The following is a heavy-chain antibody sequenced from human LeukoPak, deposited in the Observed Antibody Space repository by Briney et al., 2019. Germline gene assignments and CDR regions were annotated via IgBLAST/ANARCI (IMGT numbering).Heavy chain of an antibody. J-gene: IGHJ6*02. Sequence: GGSLRLSCAASGFTFSSYAMHWVRQAPGKGLEWVAVISYHGSNKYYADSVKGRFTISRDNSKNTLYLQMNSLRAEDTAVYYCARGEYSSGWYRSYYYYYGMDVWGQGTTVTVSS. D-gene: IGHD6-19*01. CDR2: ISYHGSNK. CDR1: GFTFSSYA. V-gene: IGHV3-30-3*01. CDR3: ARGEYSSGWYRSYYYYYGMDV.